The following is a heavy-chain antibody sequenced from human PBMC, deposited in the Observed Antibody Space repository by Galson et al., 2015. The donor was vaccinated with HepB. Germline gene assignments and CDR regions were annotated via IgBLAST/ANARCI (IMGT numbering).Heavy chain of an antibody. CDR1: GYTFTSYD. D-gene: IGHD6-19*01. Sequence: SVKVSCKASGYTFTSYDINWVRQATGQGLEWMGWMNPNSGNTGYAQKFQGRVTMTRNTSISTAYMELSSLRSEDTAVYYCARDSPVVGRAVAGAYNWFDPWGQGTLVTVSS. CDR2: MNPNSGNT. V-gene: IGHV1-8*01. J-gene: IGHJ5*02. CDR3: ARDSPVVGRAVAGAYNWFDP.